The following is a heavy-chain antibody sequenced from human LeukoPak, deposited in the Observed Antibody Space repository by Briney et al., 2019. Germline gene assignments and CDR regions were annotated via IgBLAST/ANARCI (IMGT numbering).Heavy chain of an antibody. CDR1: GYTFTSYY. V-gene: IGHV1-46*01. CDR3: ARAGVVTATNDAFDI. Sequence: GASVKVSCKASGYTFTSYYMHWVRQAPGQGLEWMGIINPSGGSTSYAQKFQGRVTMTRDTSTSTVYMELSSLRSEDTAVYYCARAGVVTATNDAFDIWGQGTMVTVSS. CDR2: INPSGGST. J-gene: IGHJ3*02. D-gene: IGHD2-21*02.